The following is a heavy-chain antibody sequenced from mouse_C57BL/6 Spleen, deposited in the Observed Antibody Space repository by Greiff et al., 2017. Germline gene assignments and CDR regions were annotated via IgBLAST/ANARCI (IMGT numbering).Heavy chain of an antibody. CDR3: ARSTNYLDY. CDR2: IYPSDSET. J-gene: IGHJ2*01. Sequence: QVQLQQPGAELVRPGSSVKLSCKASGYTFTSYWMDWVKQRPGQGLEWIGNIYPSDSETHYNQKFKDKATLTVDKSSSTAYMQLSSLTSEDSAVXYCARSTNYLDYWGQGTTLTVSS. V-gene: IGHV1-61*01. CDR1: GYTFTSYW.